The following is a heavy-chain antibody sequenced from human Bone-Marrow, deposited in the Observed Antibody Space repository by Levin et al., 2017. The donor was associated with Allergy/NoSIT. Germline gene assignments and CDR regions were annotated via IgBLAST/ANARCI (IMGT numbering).Heavy chain of an antibody. V-gene: IGHV2-5*01. J-gene: IGHJ4*02. CDR2: IYWNDDV. CDR3: AHSGDYFKMVRGIIIDPFDS. Sequence: VSGPTLVKPTQTLTLTCTFSGFSLNTRGVGVAWIRQPPEKALEWLALIYWNDDVRYSPSLQNRLIVTKDTSKNQVVLTMTHMDPVDTATYYCAHSGDYFKMVRGIIIDPFDSWGQGILVTVSS. D-gene: IGHD3-10*01. CDR1: GFSLNTRGVG.